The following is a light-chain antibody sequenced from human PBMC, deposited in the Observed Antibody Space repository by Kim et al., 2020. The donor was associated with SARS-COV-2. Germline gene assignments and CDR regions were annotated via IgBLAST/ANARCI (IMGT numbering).Light chain of an antibody. CDR3: QSYDRSLSGSGV. CDR2: GNR. Sequence: THLCTGPNSIIGAGYDVQWYQLLPATAPKCHVYGNRNRPSGVPDRFSGYKSGTSASLAITGHQAEDEADYYCQSYDRSLSGSGVFGTGTKVTVL. V-gene: IGLV1-40*01. J-gene: IGLJ1*01. CDR1: NSIIGAGYD.